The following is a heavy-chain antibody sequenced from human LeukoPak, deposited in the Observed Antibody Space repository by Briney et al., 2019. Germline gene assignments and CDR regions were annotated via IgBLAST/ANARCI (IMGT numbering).Heavy chain of an antibody. CDR3: AKGGYYYDSSGYYWAYFDY. Sequence: GGSLRLSCAASGFTVSNNYMSWVRQAPGKGLEWVSAIYGGGNTYYADSVKGRFTISRDNSKNTLYLQMNSLRAEDTALYYCAKGGYYYDSSGYYWAYFDYWGQGTLVTVSS. CDR1: GFTVSNNY. CDR2: IYGGGNT. V-gene: IGHV3-66*01. J-gene: IGHJ4*02. D-gene: IGHD3-22*01.